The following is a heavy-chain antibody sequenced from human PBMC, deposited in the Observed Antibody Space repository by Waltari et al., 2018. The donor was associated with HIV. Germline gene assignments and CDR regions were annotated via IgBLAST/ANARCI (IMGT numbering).Heavy chain of an antibody. CDR1: GLPFSSYD. J-gene: IGHJ3*02. Sequence: EVQLVESGGGLVQPGGSLGLSCAGSGLPFSSYDMHWVRQATGKGLEWVSAIGTVGDTSYLGSVKGRFTISRENAKNSLYLQMNSLRVEDTAMYYCIRGGSDAFDIWGQGTMVTVSS. V-gene: IGHV3-13*01. CDR3: IRGGSDAFDI. CDR2: IGTVGDT. D-gene: IGHD3-10*01.